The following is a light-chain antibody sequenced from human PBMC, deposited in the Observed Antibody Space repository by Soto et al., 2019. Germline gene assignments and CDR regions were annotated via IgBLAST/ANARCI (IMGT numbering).Light chain of an antibody. CDR2: KAS. CDR1: QSISSW. Sequence: DIQMTQSPSTLSASVGDRVTITWRASQSISSWLAWYQQIPGKAPKLLIYKASSLESGVPSRFSGSGSGTEFTLTISSLQPDDFATYYCQQYNSYWTFGQGTKVEIK. J-gene: IGKJ1*01. V-gene: IGKV1-5*03. CDR3: QQYNSYWT.